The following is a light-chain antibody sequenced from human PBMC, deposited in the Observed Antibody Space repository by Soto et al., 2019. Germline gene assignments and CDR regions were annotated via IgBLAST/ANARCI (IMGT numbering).Light chain of an antibody. J-gene: IGKJ1*01. Sequence: EIVLMQSPGTLSLSPGERATLSCRASQSVSSSYLAWYQQKPGQAPRLFIYGASTRATGVPDRFSGSGSGTDFTLTISRLEPEDFAVYYCQQYGISPRTFGQGTKVDIK. CDR2: GAS. CDR3: QQYGISPRT. CDR1: QSVSSSY. V-gene: IGKV3-20*01.